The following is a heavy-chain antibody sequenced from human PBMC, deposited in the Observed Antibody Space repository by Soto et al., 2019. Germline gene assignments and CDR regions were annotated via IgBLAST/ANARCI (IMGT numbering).Heavy chain of an antibody. D-gene: IGHD4-17*01. CDR2: ISSSSSYI. CDR3: SIEDYDNFDV. Sequence: GWSLKLSCSASGFTLSSYSMNWVRQAPGKGLEWVSSISSSSSYIYSADSVKGRFTISRDNAKNSLYLQMNSLRAEDTAVYYCSIEDYDNFDVWGEGTTVTVSS. J-gene: IGHJ6*04. V-gene: IGHV3-21*01. CDR1: GFTLSSYS.